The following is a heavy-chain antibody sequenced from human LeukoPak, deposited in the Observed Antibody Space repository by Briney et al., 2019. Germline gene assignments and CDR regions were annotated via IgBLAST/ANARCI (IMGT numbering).Heavy chain of an antibody. V-gene: IGHV3-23*01. CDR1: GFNFSSYA. CDR2: ISGSGGST. CDR3: AKDSIQLWYTPLWRY. J-gene: IGHJ4*02. D-gene: IGHD5-18*01. Sequence: GGSLRLSCAASGFNFSSYAMSWVRQAPGKGLEWVSAISGSGGSTYYADSVKGLFTISRDNSKNTLYLQMNSLRAEDTAVYYCAKDSIQLWYTPLWRYWGQGTLVTVSS.